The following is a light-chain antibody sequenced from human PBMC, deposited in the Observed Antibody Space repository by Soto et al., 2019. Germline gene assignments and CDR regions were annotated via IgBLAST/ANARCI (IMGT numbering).Light chain of an antibody. CDR1: QSVSSF. J-gene: IGKJ3*01. CDR3: QQRSNCPPELS. V-gene: IGKV3-11*01. CDR2: DAS. Sequence: EIVLTQSPATLSLSPGERATLSCRASQSVSSFLAWYQQKPGQAPRLLIHDASYRATGIPARFSGSGSGTDFTLNIISLEHEDFAVYYCQQRSNCPPELSFGHGTKLDIK.